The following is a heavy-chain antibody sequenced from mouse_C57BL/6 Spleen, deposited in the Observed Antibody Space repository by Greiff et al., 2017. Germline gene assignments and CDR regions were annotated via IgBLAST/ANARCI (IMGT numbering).Heavy chain of an antibody. J-gene: IGHJ2*01. D-gene: IGHD1-1*01. Sequence: EVKLVESGEGLVKPGGSLKLSCAASGFTFSSYAMSWVRQTPEKRLEWVAYISSGGDYIYYADTVKGRFTISRDNARNTLYLQMSSLKSEDTAMYYCTRDHYGSSPGYFDYWGQGTTLTVSS. CDR1: GFTFSSYA. CDR3: TRDHYGSSPGYFDY. V-gene: IGHV5-9-1*02. CDR2: ISSGGDYI.